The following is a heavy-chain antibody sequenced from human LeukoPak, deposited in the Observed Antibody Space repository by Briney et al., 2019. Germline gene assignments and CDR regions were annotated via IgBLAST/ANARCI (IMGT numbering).Heavy chain of an antibody. CDR2: IFTCWST. V-gene: IGHV4-4*07. CDR3: ARVRKAVINYYCLDV. D-gene: IGHD3-22*01. Sequence: SETLSLTCQVSGASISNYYWTWIRQPAPAGQEWIGLIFTCWSTNSNPSLNSRVTMSVDASKNQFSLKRRSVTAADTAVYYCARVRKAVINYYCLDVWGKGTTVTISS. J-gene: IGHJ6*03. CDR1: GASISNYY.